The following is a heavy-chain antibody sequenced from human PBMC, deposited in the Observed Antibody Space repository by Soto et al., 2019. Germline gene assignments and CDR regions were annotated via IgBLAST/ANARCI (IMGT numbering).Heavy chain of an antibody. D-gene: IGHD3-10*01. CDR2: LSWNSGNI. CDR1: GFTFDDYA. J-gene: IGHJ4*02. V-gene: IGHV3-9*01. CDR3: AKVSAMVRGVIID. Sequence: EVQLVESGGGLVQPGRSLRLSCAASGFTFDDYAMHWVRQTPGQGLEWVSGLSWNSGNIGYADAVKGRFTISRDNAKNSLYLQMNSLRAEDTALYYCAKVSAMVRGVIIDWGQGTQVTVSS.